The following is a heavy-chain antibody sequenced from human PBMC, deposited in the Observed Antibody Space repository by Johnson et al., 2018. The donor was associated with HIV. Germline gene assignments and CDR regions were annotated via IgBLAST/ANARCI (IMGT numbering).Heavy chain of an antibody. CDR3: AKDQGDEAFDI. Sequence: VQLVESGGGVVQPGGSLRLSCAASGFTFSDHYMDWVRQAPGKGLEWVGRTRKKVNSYTTEYAASVKGRFTISRDDSKNSLYLQMNSLRAEDTAVYYCAKDQGDEAFDIWGQGTMVTVSS. CDR1: GFTFSDHY. D-gene: IGHD2-21*01. J-gene: IGHJ3*02. CDR2: TRKKVNSYTT. V-gene: IGHV3-72*01.